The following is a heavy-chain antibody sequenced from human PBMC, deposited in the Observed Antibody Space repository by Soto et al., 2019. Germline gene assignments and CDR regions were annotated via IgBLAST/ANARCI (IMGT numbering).Heavy chain of an antibody. CDR1: GFTLSSYS. Sequence: GGSLRLSCAASGFTLSSYSMNWVRQAPGKGLEWVSSISSSSSYIYYADSVKGRFTISRDNAKNSLYLQMNSLRAEDTAVYYCARDVSITIFGVVHNWFDPWGQGTLVTVSS. D-gene: IGHD3-3*01. V-gene: IGHV3-21*01. CDR3: ARDVSITIFGVVHNWFDP. J-gene: IGHJ5*02. CDR2: ISSSSSYI.